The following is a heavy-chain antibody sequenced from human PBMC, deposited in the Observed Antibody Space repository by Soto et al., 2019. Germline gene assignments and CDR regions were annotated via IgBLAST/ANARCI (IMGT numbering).Heavy chain of an antibody. CDR3: AKRGCSGGSCFGRLGYYYYMDV. V-gene: IGHV3-23*01. CDR1: GFTFSSYA. D-gene: IGHD2-15*01. Sequence: PGGSLRLSCAASGFTFSSYAMNWVRQAPGQGLEWVSGISGSGGSTYYADSVKGRFTISRDNSKNTLYLQMNSLRAEDTAVYYCAKRGCSGGSCFGRLGYYYYMDVWGKGTTVTVSS. J-gene: IGHJ6*03. CDR2: ISGSGGST.